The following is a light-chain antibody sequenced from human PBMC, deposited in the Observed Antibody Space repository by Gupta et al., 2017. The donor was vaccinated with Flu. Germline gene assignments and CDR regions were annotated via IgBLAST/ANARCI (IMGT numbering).Light chain of an antibody. CDR3: QQHNTYWT. V-gene: IGKV1-5*03. Sequence: DIQMTQSPSTLSASVGDRVTITCRASQSVSSWLAWYQQKPGKATKLLIYEASTFESGVPSRLSGSGSGTEFTLTITSLQPDDVATYYCQQHNTYWTFGQGTKGEIK. CDR1: QSVSSW. CDR2: EAS. J-gene: IGKJ1*01.